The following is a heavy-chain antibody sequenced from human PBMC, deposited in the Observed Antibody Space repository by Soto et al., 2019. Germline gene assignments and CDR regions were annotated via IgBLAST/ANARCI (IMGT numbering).Heavy chain of an antibody. CDR3: ATLQMATTHY. V-gene: IGHV4-61*01. CDR2: ICYTGFT. CDR1: GGCVSRGSYY. J-gene: IGHJ4*02. D-gene: IGHD4-4*01. Sequence: SETLSLTCTVSGGCVSRGSYYGSWILQPPGKGLELIVDICYTGFTDYNPSLKSRVTISVDTSKNQFSLKLNSVTAADTAVYYCATLQMATTHYCGQGTLVTVSS.